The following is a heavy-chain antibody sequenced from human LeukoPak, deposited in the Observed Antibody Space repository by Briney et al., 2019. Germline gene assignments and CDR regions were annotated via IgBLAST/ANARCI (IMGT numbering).Heavy chain of an antibody. V-gene: IGHV4-59*08. D-gene: IGHD6-13*01. J-gene: IGHJ4*02. CDR3: ARQKTAAGTLDY. Sequence: SETLSLTCTVSGGSISSYYWSWIRQPPGKGLEWIGYIYYSGSTNYNPSLKSRVTISVDTSKNQFSLKLSSVTAADTAVYYCARQKTAAGTLDYWGQRTLVTVSS. CDR1: GGSISSYY. CDR2: IYYSGST.